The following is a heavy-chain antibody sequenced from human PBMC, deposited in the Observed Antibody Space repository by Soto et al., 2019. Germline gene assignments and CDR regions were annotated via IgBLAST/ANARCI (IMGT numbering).Heavy chain of an antibody. V-gene: IGHV4-31*03. Sequence: PSETLSLTCTVSGGSISSGGYYWSWIRQHPGKGLEWIGYIYYSGSTYYNPSLKSRVTISVDTSKNQFSLKLSSVSAADTAVYYCARDRFYSGYDLYYYYGMDVWGQGTTVTVSS. CDR3: ARDRFYSGYDLYYYYGMDV. D-gene: IGHD5-12*01. J-gene: IGHJ6*02. CDR2: IYYSGST. CDR1: GGSISSGGYY.